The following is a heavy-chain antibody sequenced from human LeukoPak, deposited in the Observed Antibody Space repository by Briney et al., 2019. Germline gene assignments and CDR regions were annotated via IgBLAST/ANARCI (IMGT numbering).Heavy chain of an antibody. J-gene: IGHJ3*02. CDR1: GFTFSSHW. Sequence: GGSLRLSCAASGFTFSSHWMHWVRQAPGKGLVWVSRVNNDGTSTTYADSVKGRFTISRDNAKNTLYLQMNSLRAEDSAVYYCGGTYCSNGVCYRDDSFDIWGQGTPVTVSS. CDR2: VNNDGTST. V-gene: IGHV3-74*01. CDR3: GGTYCSNGVCYRDDSFDI. D-gene: IGHD2-8*01.